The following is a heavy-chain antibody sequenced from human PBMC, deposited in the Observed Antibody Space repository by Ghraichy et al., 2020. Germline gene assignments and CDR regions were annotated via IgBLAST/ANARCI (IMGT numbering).Heavy chain of an antibody. CDR2: NNPSSGGT. Sequence: ASVKVSCKASGYTFSDHYMHWVRQAPGQGPEWMGYNNPSSGGTNYAQKFQGRVTMTSDTSISTAYMDLTRLRSDDTAVYYCAREGSSTWHGVDYWGQGTLVTVSS. V-gene: IGHV1-2*02. CDR3: AREGSSTWHGVDY. J-gene: IGHJ4*02. D-gene: IGHD6-13*01. CDR1: GYTFSDHY.